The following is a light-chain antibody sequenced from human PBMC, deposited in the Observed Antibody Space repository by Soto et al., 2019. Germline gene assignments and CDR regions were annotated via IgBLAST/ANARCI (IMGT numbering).Light chain of an antibody. CDR1: SGSIANNY. J-gene: IGLJ2*01. CDR3: QSYDSSNQGV. CDR2: EDD. V-gene: IGLV6-57*03. Sequence: NFMLTQPHSVSESPGKTVTISCTRSSGSIANNYVQWCQQRPGSAPTALIHEDDQRPSGVPDRFSGSIDRSSNSASLTISGLKTEDEADYYCQSYDSSNQGVFGGGTKVTVL.